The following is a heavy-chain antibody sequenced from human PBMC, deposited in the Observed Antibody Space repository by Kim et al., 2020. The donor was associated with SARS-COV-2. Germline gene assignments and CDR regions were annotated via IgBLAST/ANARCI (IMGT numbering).Heavy chain of an antibody. CDR3: AKDGGGSYLYYYYYMDV. J-gene: IGHJ6*03. V-gene: IGHV3-23*02. Sequence: ENGRFTHSRDKSKNPLYLQMNSLRAEDTAVYYCAKDGGGSYLYYYYYMDVWGKGTTVTVSS. D-gene: IGHD1-26*01.